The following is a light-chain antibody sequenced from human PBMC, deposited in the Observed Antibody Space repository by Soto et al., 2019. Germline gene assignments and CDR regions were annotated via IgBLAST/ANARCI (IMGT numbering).Light chain of an antibody. CDR3: QSFDKYLSAVV. V-gene: IGLV1-40*01. Sequence: QSVLTQPPSVSGAPGERITISCTGSSSDIGAGYRVRWYQQVPGTAPKRLIYDNTNRPSGVPARFSGSKSGTSASLAISGLQAEDEADYYCQSFDKYLSAVVFGGGTKLTVL. CDR1: SSDIGAGYR. J-gene: IGLJ2*01. CDR2: DNT.